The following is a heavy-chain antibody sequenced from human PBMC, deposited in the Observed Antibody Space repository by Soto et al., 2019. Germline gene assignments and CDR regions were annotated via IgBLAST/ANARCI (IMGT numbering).Heavy chain of an antibody. J-gene: IGHJ6*02. V-gene: IGHV3-23*01. D-gene: IGHD2-2*01. CDR3: AKDSQSVSVSAARVYGMVV. CDR2: LSDSGGHT. CDR1: GFTFRSYA. Sequence: PGGSLRLSCAGSGFTFRSYAMTWVRQAPGKGLEWVSTLSDSGGHTYYADSVKGRFTISRDNPKNTLYLQMNSLRAEDTAVYYCAKDSQSVSVSAARVYGMVVWDQGTSLTVSS.